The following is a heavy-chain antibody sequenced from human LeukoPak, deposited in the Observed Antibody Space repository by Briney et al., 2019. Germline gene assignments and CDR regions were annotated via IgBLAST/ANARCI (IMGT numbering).Heavy chain of an antibody. V-gene: IGHV3-30*02. CDR1: GFTSSSYG. CDR3: AKVKGSGSDAFDI. J-gene: IGHJ3*02. D-gene: IGHD2-15*01. CDR2: IRYDGSNK. Sequence: GGSLRLSCAASGFTSSSYGMHWVRQAPGKGLEWVAFIRYDGSNKYYADSVKGRFTISRDNSKNTLYLQMNSLRAEDTAVYYCAKVKGSGSDAFDIWGQGTMVTVSS.